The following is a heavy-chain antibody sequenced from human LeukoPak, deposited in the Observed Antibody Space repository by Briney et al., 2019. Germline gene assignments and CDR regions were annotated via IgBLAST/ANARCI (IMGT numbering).Heavy chain of an antibody. Sequence: PSETLSLTCAVYGGSFSGYYWSWIRQPPGKGLEWIGEINHSGSTNYNPSLKSRVTISVDTSKNQFSLKLGSVTAADTAVYYCARVRGYSYGLGVYYYYGMDVWGQGTTVTVSS. J-gene: IGHJ6*02. CDR1: GGSFSGYY. CDR2: INHSGST. CDR3: ARVRGYSYGLGVYYYYGMDV. V-gene: IGHV4-34*01. D-gene: IGHD5-18*01.